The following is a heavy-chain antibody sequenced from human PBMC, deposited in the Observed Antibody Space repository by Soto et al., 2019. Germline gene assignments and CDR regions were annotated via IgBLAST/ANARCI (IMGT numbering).Heavy chain of an antibody. CDR2: ISQSGNT. CDR1: SGSFSGYY. D-gene: IGHD6-6*01. Sequence: PSETLSLTCSIYSGSFSGYYWSWIRQPPGKGLEWIGEISQSGNTNYSPSLKSRVSISIDTSKKQFSPNLASVSAADTAVYYCARAPKVSGSSQTRPDFWGQGTLVTVS. V-gene: IGHV4-34*01. J-gene: IGHJ4*02. CDR3: ARAPKVSGSSQTRPDF.